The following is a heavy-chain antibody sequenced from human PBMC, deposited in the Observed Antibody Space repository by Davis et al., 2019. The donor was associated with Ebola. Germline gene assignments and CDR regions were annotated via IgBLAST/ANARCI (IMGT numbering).Heavy chain of an antibody. V-gene: IGHV3-74*01. CDR3: ATDPGAFHI. Sequence: GESLKISCAASGFTFSDYWMHWVRQAPGKGLVWVSRINIDGSRTSYADSVKGRFTISRDNAKNTLYLQMNSLRAEDTAMYYCATDPGAFHIWGQGTMVTVSS. J-gene: IGHJ3*02. CDR1: GFTFSDYW. CDR2: INIDGSRT.